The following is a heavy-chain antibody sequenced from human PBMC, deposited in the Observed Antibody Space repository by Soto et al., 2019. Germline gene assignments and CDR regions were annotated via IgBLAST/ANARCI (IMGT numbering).Heavy chain of an antibody. J-gene: IGHJ4*02. D-gene: IGHD3-3*01. CDR2: MNPDTGDT. CDR1: GYTFANYD. CDR3: SRQGYNFWALDY. V-gene: IGHV1-8*01. Sequence: QVQLVQSGAEVKKPGASVKVSCKASGYTFANYDVYWVRQAPGQGLEWVGRMNPDTGDTGYAQKFQGRGTMTRNTSTAYMELSSLRSEDTGIYYCSRQGYNFWALDYWGQGTLVTVSS.